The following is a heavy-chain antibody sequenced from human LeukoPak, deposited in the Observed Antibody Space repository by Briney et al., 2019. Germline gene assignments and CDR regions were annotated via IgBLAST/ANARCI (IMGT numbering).Heavy chain of an antibody. Sequence: GASVKVSCKASGGTFSSYAISWVRQAPGQGLEWMGGIIPIFCTANYAQKFQGRVTITTDESTSTAYMELSSLRSEDTAVYYCARVGPAAIHCYYYYYMDVWGKGTTVTVSS. CDR2: IIPIFCTA. J-gene: IGHJ6*03. V-gene: IGHV1-69*05. CDR1: GGTFSSYA. D-gene: IGHD2-2*01. CDR3: ARVGPAAIHCYYYYYMDV.